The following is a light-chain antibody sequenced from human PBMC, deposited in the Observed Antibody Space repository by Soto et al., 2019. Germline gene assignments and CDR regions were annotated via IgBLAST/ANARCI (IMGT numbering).Light chain of an antibody. CDR3: QQTYSKPLT. Sequence: DIQMTQSPSSLSASVGDTVTITCRASQSISSYLSWYQQKPGKAPNLLIYTASSLQSGVPSRFSGSGSGTDFTLTINSLQPEDFATYYCQQTYSKPLTFGPGTKVDI. CDR2: TAS. J-gene: IGKJ3*01. CDR1: QSISSY. V-gene: IGKV1-39*01.